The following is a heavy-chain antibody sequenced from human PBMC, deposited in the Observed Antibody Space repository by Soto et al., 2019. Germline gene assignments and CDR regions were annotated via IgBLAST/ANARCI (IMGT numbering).Heavy chain of an antibody. J-gene: IGHJ4*02. CDR3: ARASLPDIVVVVAAKNFDY. CDR2: INHSGST. D-gene: IGHD2-15*01. CDR1: GGSFSGYY. Sequence: LETLSLTCAVYGGSFSGYYWSWIRQPPGKGLEWIGEINHSGSTNYNPSLKSRVTISVDTSKNQFSLKLSSVTAADTAVYYCARASLPDIVVVVAAKNFDYWGQGTLVTVSS. V-gene: IGHV4-34*01.